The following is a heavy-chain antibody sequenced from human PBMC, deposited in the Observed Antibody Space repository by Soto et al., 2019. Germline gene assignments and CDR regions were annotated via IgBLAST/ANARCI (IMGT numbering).Heavy chain of an antibody. CDR1: GGTFSSYA. CDR3: ARVPHISVLGIVATIKNWFDP. J-gene: IGHJ5*02. V-gene: IGHV1-69*13. CDR2: IIPIFGTA. D-gene: IGHD5-12*01. Sequence: SVKVSCKASGGTFSSYAISWVRQAPGQGLEWMGGIIPIFGTANYAQKFQGRVTITADESTSTAYMELSSLRSEDTAVYYCARVPHISVLGIVATIKNWFDPWGQGPLVTVS.